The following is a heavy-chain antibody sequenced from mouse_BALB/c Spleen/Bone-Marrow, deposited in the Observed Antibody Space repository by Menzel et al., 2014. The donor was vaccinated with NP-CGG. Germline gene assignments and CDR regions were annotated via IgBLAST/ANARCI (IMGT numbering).Heavy chain of an antibody. Sequence: EVNVVESGGGLVQPGGSLKLSCAASGFTFSSYGMSWVRQTPDKRLELVASINSNGGSTYYPDSVKDRFTISRDNAKNTLSLQMSSLKSEDTAMYYCARGNYGNYVDYFDYWGQGTTLTVSS. CDR1: GFTFSSYG. CDR3: ARGNYGNYVDYFDY. V-gene: IGHV5-6-3*01. J-gene: IGHJ2*01. CDR2: INSNGGST. D-gene: IGHD2-1*01.